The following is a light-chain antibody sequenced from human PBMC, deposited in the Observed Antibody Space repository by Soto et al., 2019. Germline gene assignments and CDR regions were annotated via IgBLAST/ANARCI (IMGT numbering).Light chain of an antibody. V-gene: IGKV1-5*01. J-gene: IGKJ1*01. CDR3: QQYNSYWGT. Sequence: DIQMTQSPSTLSASVGDRVTITCRASQSISSWLAWYQQKPGKAPNLLIYDASSLESGVPSRFSGRGSGTEFTLTISSLQPDDFATYYCQQYNSYWGTFGQGTKVEIK. CDR2: DAS. CDR1: QSISSW.